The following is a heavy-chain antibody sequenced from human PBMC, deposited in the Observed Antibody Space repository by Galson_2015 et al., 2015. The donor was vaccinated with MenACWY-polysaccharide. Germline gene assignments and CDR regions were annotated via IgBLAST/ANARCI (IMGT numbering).Heavy chain of an antibody. Sequence: SVKVSCKASGGTFSRYAISWVRQAPGQGLEWMGGIIPIFGTANYAQKLQGRVTITADESTSTAYMELSSLRSEDTAVYYCARDNGIAARRYYFDYWGQGTLVTVSS. D-gene: IGHD6-6*01. J-gene: IGHJ4*02. V-gene: IGHV1-69*13. CDR2: IIPIFGTA. CDR3: ARDNGIAARRYYFDY. CDR1: GGTFSRYA.